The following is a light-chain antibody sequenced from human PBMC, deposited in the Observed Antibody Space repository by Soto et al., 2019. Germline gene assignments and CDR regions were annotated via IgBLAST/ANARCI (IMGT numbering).Light chain of an antibody. CDR1: QGISSY. V-gene: IGKV1-9*01. Sequence: DIPLTQSPSFLSASVGDRVTITCRASQGISSYLAWYQQKPGKAPKVLIYAASTLQSGVPSRFSGSGSGTEFTLTISSLQPEDSATYYCQQLNTYPLTFGGGTKVEIK. CDR3: QQLNTYPLT. J-gene: IGKJ4*01. CDR2: AAS.